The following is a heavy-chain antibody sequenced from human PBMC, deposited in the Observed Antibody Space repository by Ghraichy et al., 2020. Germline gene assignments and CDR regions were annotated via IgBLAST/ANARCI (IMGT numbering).Heavy chain of an antibody. CDR1: GGSNNSYY. J-gene: IGHJ6*02. CDR2: IYYSGST. D-gene: IGHD3-3*01. Sequence: SETLSLTCPVSGGSNNSYYWRWIRQPPGKGLEWIGYIYYSGSTNYNPSLKSRVTISVDTSKNQFSLKLSSVTAADTAVYYCARLSRGYSAGMYVWGLGTTVPVSS. V-gene: IGHV4-59*08. CDR3: ARLSRGYSAGMYV.